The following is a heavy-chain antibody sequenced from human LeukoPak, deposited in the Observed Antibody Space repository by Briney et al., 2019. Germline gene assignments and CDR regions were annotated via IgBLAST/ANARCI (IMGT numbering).Heavy chain of an antibody. J-gene: IGHJ3*02. Sequence: GGSLRLSCAASTFAFSSYAMSWVRQAPGKGLEWVSAISGGGGSTYYADSVKGRFTISRDNSKNTPYLQMNGLRAEDTAVYYCAKDAYHFVFHDAFDIWGQGTMVTVSS. CDR3: AKDAYHFVFHDAFDI. V-gene: IGHV3-23*01. D-gene: IGHD3-3*01. CDR2: ISGGGGST. CDR1: TFAFSSYA.